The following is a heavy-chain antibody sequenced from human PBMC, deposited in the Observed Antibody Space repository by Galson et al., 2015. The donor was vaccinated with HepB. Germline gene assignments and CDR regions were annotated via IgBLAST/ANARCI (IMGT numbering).Heavy chain of an antibody. CDR2: INPSGGST. CDR3: ARDSSHARGYFDL. J-gene: IGHJ2*01. Sequence: CTASGYTFTSYYMHWVRQAPGQGLEWMGIINPSGGSTSYAQKFQGRVTMTRDTSTSTVYMELSSLRSEDTAVYYCARDSSHARGYFDLWGRGTLVTVSS. V-gene: IGHV1-46*03. D-gene: IGHD6-13*01. CDR1: GYTFTSYY.